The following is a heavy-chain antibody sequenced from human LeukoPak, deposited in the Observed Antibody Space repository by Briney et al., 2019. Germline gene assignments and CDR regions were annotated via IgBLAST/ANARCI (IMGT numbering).Heavy chain of an antibody. CDR1: GGSISSYY. J-gene: IGHJ4*02. CDR3: AGQRFGELFTYY. V-gene: IGHV4-59*08. Sequence: PSETLSLTCTVSGGSISSYYWSWIRQPPGKGLEWIGYIYYSGSTNYNPSLKSRVTISVDTSKNQFSLKLSSVTAADTAVYYCAGQRFGELFTYYWGQGTLVTVSS. D-gene: IGHD3-10*01. CDR2: IYYSGST.